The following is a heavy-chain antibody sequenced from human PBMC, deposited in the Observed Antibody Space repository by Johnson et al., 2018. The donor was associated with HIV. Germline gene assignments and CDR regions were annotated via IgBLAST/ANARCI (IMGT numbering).Heavy chain of an antibody. D-gene: IGHD3-22*01. J-gene: IGHJ3*02. CDR3: AREGNYYDSSSHVFDI. CDR2: ISGSGGST. Sequence: EMQLVESGGGLVQPGGSLRLSCAASGFTFSSYAMSWVRQAPGKGLEWVSAISGSGGSTYYADSVKGRFTISRDKSRNTLYLQMNSLRAEDTAVHYCAREGNYYDSSSHVFDIWGQGTMVTVSS. CDR1: GFTFSSYA. V-gene: IGHV3-23*04.